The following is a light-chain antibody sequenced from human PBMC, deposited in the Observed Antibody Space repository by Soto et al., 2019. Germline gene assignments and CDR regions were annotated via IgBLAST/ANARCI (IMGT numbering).Light chain of an antibody. Sequence: EIVLTQSPGTLSLSPGERATLSGRVSQNLGSGYLAWYPPKPGQAPRIXIYAASSRETGIPDRFSGSGAGTEFTLSISRLEPEDFAVYYCQQYDTSTRTFGQGTKVDIK. CDR2: AAS. CDR3: QQYDTSTRT. CDR1: QNLGSGY. V-gene: IGKV3-20*01. J-gene: IGKJ1*01.